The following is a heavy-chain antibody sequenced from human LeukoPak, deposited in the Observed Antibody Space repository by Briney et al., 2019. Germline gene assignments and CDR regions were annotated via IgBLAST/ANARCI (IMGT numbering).Heavy chain of an antibody. CDR3: ARDGSGVWFDY. CDR1: NYSFTSYG. D-gene: IGHD3-10*01. Sequence: ASVKVSCKASNYSFTSYGISWVRQAPGQGLEWMAWINAYNGDTNYAQKLQGRVTLTTETSTSTAYMELRSLRSDNTAVYYCARDGSGVWFDYWGQGTLVTVSS. J-gene: IGHJ4*02. CDR2: INAYNGDT. V-gene: IGHV1-18*01.